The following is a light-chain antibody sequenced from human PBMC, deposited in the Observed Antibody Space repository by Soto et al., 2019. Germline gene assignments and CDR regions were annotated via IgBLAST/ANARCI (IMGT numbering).Light chain of an antibody. V-gene: IGKV3-11*01. CDR1: RSIVTC. CDR3: QQRDSWPPLT. CDR2: DAS. J-gene: IGKJ5*01. Sequence: EIVLTQSPATLSLSPGETATLSCRASRSIVTCLVWYQQKPGQPPRLLIYDASNRATGIPARFSGSGSGTDFTLTISSLEAEDFAVYYCQQRDSWPPLTFGQGTRLEIK.